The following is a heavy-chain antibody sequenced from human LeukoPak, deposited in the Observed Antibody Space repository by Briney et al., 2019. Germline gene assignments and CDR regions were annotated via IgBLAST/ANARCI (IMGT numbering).Heavy chain of an antibody. V-gene: IGHV3-7*01. CDR2: IKQDGSEK. J-gene: IGHJ4*02. Sequence: GGSLRLSCAASGFIFTNYFMSWVRQAPGKGLEWVANIKQDGSEKYYVDSVKGRFTISRDNAKNSLYLQMNSLRAEDTAVYYCAREDYSNYCDYWGQGTLVTVSS. CDR3: AREDYSNYCDY. CDR1: GFIFTNYF. D-gene: IGHD4-11*01.